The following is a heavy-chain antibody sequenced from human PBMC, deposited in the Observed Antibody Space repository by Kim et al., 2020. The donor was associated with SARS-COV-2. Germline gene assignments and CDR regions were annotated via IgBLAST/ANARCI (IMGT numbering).Heavy chain of an antibody. CDR3: AKVGGYCSSTSCYYYYYMDV. D-gene: IGHD2-2*01. CDR2: ISGSGGST. V-gene: IGHV3-23*01. CDR1: GFTFSSYA. J-gene: IGHJ6*03. Sequence: GGSLRLSCAASGFTFSSYAMSWVRQAPGKGLEWVSGISGSGGSTYYADSVKGRFTISRDNSKNTLFLQMNSLRAEDTAVYYCAKVGGYCSSTSCYYYYYMDVCGKGTTVTVSS.